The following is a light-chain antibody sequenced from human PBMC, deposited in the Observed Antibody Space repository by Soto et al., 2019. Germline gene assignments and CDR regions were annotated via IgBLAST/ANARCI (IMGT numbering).Light chain of an antibody. J-gene: IGLJ2*01. CDR2: DVS. V-gene: IGLV2-11*01. CDR1: SSDPGGYND. Sequence: QSALTQPRSVSGSPGQSVTISCTGTSSDPGGYNDVSWYQQHPGKAPKLMIYDVSKRPSGVPDRFSGSKSGNTASLTISGLHAEDEADYHCCSYAGSYTLVFGGGTKLTVL. CDR3: CSYAGSYTLV.